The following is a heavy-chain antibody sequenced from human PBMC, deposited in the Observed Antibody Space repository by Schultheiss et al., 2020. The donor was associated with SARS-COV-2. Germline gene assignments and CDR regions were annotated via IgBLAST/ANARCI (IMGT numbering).Heavy chain of an antibody. CDR1: GFTFSSYG. V-gene: IGHV3-33*01. CDR2: IWYDGSNK. J-gene: IGHJ4*02. D-gene: IGHD1-26*01. Sequence: GGSLRLSCAASGFTFSSYGMHWVRQAPGKGLEWVAVIWYDGSNKYYADSVKGRFTISRDNSKNTLYLQMNSLRAEDTAVYYCARDPGYSGSYYDYWGQGTLVTVSS. CDR3: ARDPGYSGSYYDY.